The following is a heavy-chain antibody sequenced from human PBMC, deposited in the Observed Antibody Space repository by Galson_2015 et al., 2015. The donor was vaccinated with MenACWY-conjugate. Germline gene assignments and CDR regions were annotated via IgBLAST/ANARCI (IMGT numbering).Heavy chain of an antibody. J-gene: IGHJ4*02. CDR1: GFTFSSHW. V-gene: IGHV3-74*01. CDR2: INGAGTDT. Sequence: SLRLSCAASGFTFSSHWMHWVRQAPGKGLVWVSCINGAGTDTSYADSVKGRFTISRDNAKNTLYLQMNSLRGDDTAVYYCVRSVVAAYGYFDYWGQGTLVTVSS. CDR3: VRSVVAAYGYFDY. D-gene: IGHD2-15*01.